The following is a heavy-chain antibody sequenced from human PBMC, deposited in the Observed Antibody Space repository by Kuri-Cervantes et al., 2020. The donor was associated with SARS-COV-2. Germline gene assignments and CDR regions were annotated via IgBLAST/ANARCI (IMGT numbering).Heavy chain of an antibody. CDR1: GGSISSYY. J-gene: IGHJ5*02. CDR3: ARDPNANHNNWFDP. Sequence: GSLRLSCTVSGGSISSYYWSWIRQPAGKGLEWIGYIYTSGSTNYNPSLKSRVTISVDTSKNQFSLKLSSVTAADTAVYYCARDPNANHNNWFDPWGQGTLVTVSS. D-gene: IGHD4/OR15-4a*01. CDR2: IYTSGST. V-gene: IGHV4-59*01.